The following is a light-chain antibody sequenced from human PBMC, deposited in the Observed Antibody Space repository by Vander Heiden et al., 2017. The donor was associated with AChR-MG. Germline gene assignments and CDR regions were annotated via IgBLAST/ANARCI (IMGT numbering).Light chain of an antibody. J-gene: IGLJ1*01. Sequence: QSALTQPASVSGSPGQSITISCTGTSSDVAAYNYVSWYQQHSGKAPRLRIYDVTKRPSGVSDRFSGSKSGNTASLTISGLQLEDEADYVCSSYTITSTHVFGTGTKV. CDR2: DVT. V-gene: IGLV2-14*03. CDR1: SSDVAAYNY. CDR3: SSYTITSTHV.